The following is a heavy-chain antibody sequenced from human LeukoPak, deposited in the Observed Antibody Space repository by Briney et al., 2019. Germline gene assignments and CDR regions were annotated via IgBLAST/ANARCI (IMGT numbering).Heavy chain of an antibody. J-gene: IGHJ1*01. V-gene: IGHV3-66*02. Sequence: GGSLRLSCAASGFTVSSNYMSWVRQAPGKGLEWVSVIYSDSSTYYADSVKGRFTISRDNPKNTLYLQMNSLRPEDTAVYYCASVVITGGYFQHWGQGTLVTVS. CDR1: GFTVSSNY. CDR2: IYSDSST. CDR3: ASVVITGGYFQH. D-gene: IGHD7-27*01.